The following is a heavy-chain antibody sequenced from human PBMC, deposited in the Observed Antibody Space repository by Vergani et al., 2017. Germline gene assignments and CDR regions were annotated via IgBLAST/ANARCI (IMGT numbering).Heavy chain of an antibody. CDR1: GYTFTGYY. CDR3: ARNDYGGNLDVDWFDP. Sequence: QVQLVQSGAEVKKPGASVKVSCKASGYTFTGYYMHWVRQAPGQGLEWMGWINPNSGGTNYAQKFQGRVTMTRDTSISTAYMELSRRRSDDTAVYYCARNDYGGNLDVDWFDPWGQGTLVTVSS. CDR2: INPNSGGT. D-gene: IGHD4-23*01. V-gene: IGHV1-2*02. J-gene: IGHJ5*02.